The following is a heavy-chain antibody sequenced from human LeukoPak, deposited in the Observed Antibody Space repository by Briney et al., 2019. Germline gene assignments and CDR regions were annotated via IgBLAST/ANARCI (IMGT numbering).Heavy chain of an antibody. Sequence: ETLSLTCTVSGGSISSYYWSWIRQPPGKGLGWVSSISSSSSYIYYADSVKGRFTISRDNAKNSLYLQMNSLRAEDTAVYYCARDDAFDIWGQGTMVTVSS. CDR3: ARDDAFDI. V-gene: IGHV3-21*01. J-gene: IGHJ3*02. CDR1: GGSISSYY. CDR2: ISSSSSYI.